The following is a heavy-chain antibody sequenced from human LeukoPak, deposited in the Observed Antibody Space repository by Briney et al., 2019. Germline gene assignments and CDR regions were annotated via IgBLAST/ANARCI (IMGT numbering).Heavy chain of an antibody. Sequence: SETLSLTCTVSGYSISSSYYWGWIRQPPGKGLEWIGSIYYSGSTYYNPSLKSRVTISVDTSKNQFSLKLSSVTAADTAVYYCVRGIVVVAQLGYYFYYMDVWGKGTTVTVSS. CDR3: VRGIVVVAQLGYYFYYMDV. V-gene: IGHV4-38-2*02. J-gene: IGHJ6*03. CDR2: IYYSGST. CDR1: GYSISSSYY. D-gene: IGHD2-15*01.